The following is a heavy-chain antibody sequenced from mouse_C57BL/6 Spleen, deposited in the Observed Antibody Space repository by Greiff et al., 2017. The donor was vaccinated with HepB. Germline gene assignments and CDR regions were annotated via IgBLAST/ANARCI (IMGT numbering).Heavy chain of an antibody. D-gene: IGHD2-4*01. CDR2: IWSDGST. CDR1: GFSLTSYG. J-gene: IGHJ4*01. CDR3: ARQNYDDGRRRDYYAMDY. V-gene: IGHV2-6-1*01. Sequence: QVQLQQSGPGLVAPSQSLSITCTVSGFSLTSYGVHWVRQPPGKGLEWLVVIWSDGSTTYNSALKSRLSISKDNSKSQVFLKMNSLQTDDTAMYYCARQNYDDGRRRDYYAMDYWGQGTSVTVSS.